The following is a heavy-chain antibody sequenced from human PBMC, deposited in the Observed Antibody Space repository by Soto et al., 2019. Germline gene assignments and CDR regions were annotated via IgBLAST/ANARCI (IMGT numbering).Heavy chain of an antibody. D-gene: IGHD2-15*01. V-gene: IGHV3-74*01. CDR2: INSDGSST. Sequence: EVQLVESGGGLVQPGGSLRLSCAASGFTFSSYWMHWVRQAPGKGLVWVSRINSDGSSTSYADSVKGRFTISRDNAKNTRYLQVDSLSAEDADAYYCARVYCSGGGCCRPDYWGQGTLVTVSS. J-gene: IGHJ4*02. CDR3: ARVYCSGGGCCRPDY. CDR1: GFTFSSYW.